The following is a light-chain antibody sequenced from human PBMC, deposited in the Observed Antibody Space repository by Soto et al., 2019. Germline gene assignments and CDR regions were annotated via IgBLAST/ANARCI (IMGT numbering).Light chain of an antibody. Sequence: DIQMTQSPYTLSASVGDRVTITCRASQSISSWLAWYQQKPGKAPKLLIYDASSLESGVPSRFSGSGSGTEFTLTISSLQPDDFATYYCQQYNTYSQDTFGQGTKLEIK. CDR3: QQYNTYSQDT. J-gene: IGKJ2*01. V-gene: IGKV1-5*01. CDR2: DAS. CDR1: QSISSW.